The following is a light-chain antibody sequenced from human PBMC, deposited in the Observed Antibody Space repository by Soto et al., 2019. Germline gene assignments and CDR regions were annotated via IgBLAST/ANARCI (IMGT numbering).Light chain of an antibody. Sequence: DIQMTQSPSTLSASVGDRVTITCRASQSISSWLAWYQQKPGKAPKLLIFDASSLESGTPWGFSGRRSGTQFTLTINGLQPDDFATYYCQQYDNYKPLTFGGGTKVDIK. CDR3: QQYDNYKPLT. CDR1: QSISSW. CDR2: DAS. J-gene: IGKJ4*01. V-gene: IGKV1-5*01.